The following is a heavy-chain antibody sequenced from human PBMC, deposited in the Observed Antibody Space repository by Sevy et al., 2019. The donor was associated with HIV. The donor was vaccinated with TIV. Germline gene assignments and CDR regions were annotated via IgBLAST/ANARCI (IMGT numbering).Heavy chain of an antibody. CDR2: IKSKTDGGTT. CDR1: GFTFTNAW. V-gene: IGHV3-15*01. Sequence: GGSLRLSCPASGFTFTNAWMSWVRQAPGKGLEWVGRIKSKTDGGTTDYAAPVKGRFTISRDDSKNTLYLQMNSLKTEDTAIYYCTTDSKKRGLSAILDYWGQGTLVTVSS. D-gene: IGHD3-10*01. J-gene: IGHJ4*02. CDR3: TTDSKKRGLSAILDY.